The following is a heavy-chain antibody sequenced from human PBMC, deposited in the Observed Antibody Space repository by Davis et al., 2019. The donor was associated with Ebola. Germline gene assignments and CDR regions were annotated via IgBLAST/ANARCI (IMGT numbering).Heavy chain of an antibody. CDR3: VKDTSDIWFDI. CDR1: GFIFSSYV. V-gene: IGHV3-23*01. J-gene: IGHJ3*02. Sequence: GGSLRLSCAASGFIFSSYVMSWVRQAPGKGLEWVSTLGTSADTYYADSVKGRFTISRDNSKNTLNLQMNGLRVEDTAIYYCVKDTSDIWFDIWGQGTMVTVSP. D-gene: IGHD3-9*01. CDR2: LGTSADT.